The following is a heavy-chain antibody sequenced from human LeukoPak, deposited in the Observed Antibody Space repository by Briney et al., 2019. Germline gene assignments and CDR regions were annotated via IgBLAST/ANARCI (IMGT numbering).Heavy chain of an antibody. D-gene: IGHD1-14*01. V-gene: IGHV1-69*05. J-gene: IGHJ3*02. CDR1: GGTFSSYA. CDR2: VIPIFGTA. CDR3: EREKPERGAFDI. Sequence: ASVKVSCKASGGTFSSYAISWVRHAPGQGLEWMGGVIPIFGTANYAQKFQGRVTITTDESTSTAYMEVSSVSYEDTAVYYSEREKPERGAFDIWGQGTMVTVSS.